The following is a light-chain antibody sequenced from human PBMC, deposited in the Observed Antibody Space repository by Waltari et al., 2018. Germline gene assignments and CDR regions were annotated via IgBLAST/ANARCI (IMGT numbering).Light chain of an antibody. J-gene: IGLJ1*01. CDR2: EVN. Sequence: QSALTQPASVSGSPGQSISLSCSGTNSDIGNFTLVSWYQRHPDKAPKLIIYEVNNLPSGVSHRFSGSKSGHTASLTISGLQAEDEADYYCCSYAGIKTYVFGPGTKVTVL. CDR3: CSYAGIKTYV. CDR1: NSDIGNFTL. V-gene: IGLV2-23*02.